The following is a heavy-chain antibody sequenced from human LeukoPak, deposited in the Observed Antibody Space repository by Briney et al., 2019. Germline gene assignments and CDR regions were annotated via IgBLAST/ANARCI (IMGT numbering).Heavy chain of an antibody. Sequence: SETLSLTCTVSGGSISSYYWSWIRQPPGKALEWIGYIYYSGSTNYNPSLKSRVTMSVDTSKNQFSLKLSSVTAADTAVYYCARTVLWWSYYFDYWGQGTLVTVSS. D-gene: IGHD2-21*01. V-gene: IGHV4-59*12. CDR3: ARTVLWWSYYFDY. CDR1: GGSISSYY. CDR2: IYYSGST. J-gene: IGHJ4*02.